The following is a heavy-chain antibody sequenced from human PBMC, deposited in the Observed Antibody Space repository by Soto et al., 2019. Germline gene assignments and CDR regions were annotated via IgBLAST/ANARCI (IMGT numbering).Heavy chain of an antibody. CDR1: GFTFTKYA. V-gene: IGHV3-23*01. CDR2: ISKSGGDT. D-gene: IGHD2-2*01. CDR3: AKDTYSSSWYF. J-gene: IGHJ4*02. Sequence: PGWSLRLSCAASGFTFTKYAMTWVRQAPGKGLEWVSSISKSGGDTYYADSVKGRFTISRDNSKNTLYLQMNGLRAEDAALYFCAKDTYSSSWYFWGQGTLVTVSS.